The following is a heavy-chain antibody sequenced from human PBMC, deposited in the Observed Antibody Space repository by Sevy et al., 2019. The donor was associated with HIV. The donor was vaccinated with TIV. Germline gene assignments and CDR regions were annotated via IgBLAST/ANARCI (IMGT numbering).Heavy chain of an antibody. D-gene: IGHD6-19*01. CDR2: ISYDGSNK. CDR3: AKGSISAHHAFDI. CDR1: GFTFSSYG. V-gene: IGHV3-30*18. Sequence: GGSLRLSCAASGFTFSSYGIHRVRQAPGKGLEWVAVISYDGSNKYYADSVRGRFTISRDNSKNTVYLQMNSLRAEDTAVYYCAKGSISAHHAFDIWGQGTMVTVSS. J-gene: IGHJ3*02.